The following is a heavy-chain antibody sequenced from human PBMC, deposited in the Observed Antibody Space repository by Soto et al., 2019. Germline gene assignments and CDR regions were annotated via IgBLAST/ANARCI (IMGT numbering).Heavy chain of an antibody. CDR3: ATDRYCSGGSCRMDFDY. D-gene: IGHD2-15*01. J-gene: IGHJ4*02. CDR1: GYTLTELS. Sequence: ASVKVSCKVSGYTLTELSMHWVRQAPGKGLEWMGGFDPEDGETIYAQKFQGRVTMTEDTSTDTAYMELSSLRSEDTAVYYCATDRYCSGGSCRMDFDYWGQGTLVTVSS. V-gene: IGHV1-24*01. CDR2: FDPEDGET.